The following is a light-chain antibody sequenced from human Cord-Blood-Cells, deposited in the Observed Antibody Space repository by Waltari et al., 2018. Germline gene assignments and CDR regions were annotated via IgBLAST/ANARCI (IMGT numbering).Light chain of an antibody. CDR2: DVS. J-gene: IGLJ3*02. Sequence: QSALTQPRSVSGSPGQSVPISCTGTSGDVGGYNYVPWYHQHPGQAPKLMIYDVSKRPSGVPDRFSGSKSGNTASLTISGLQAEDEADYYCCSYAGSNWVFGGGTKLTVL. CDR1: SGDVGGYNY. CDR3: CSYAGSNWV. V-gene: IGLV2-11*01.